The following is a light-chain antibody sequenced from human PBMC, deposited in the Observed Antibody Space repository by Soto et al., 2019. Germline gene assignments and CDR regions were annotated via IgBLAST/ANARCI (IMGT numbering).Light chain of an antibody. CDR1: QSVSSN. CDR3: QQYNNWLKYT. J-gene: IGKJ2*01. V-gene: IGKV3-15*01. Sequence: EIVMTQSTATLSVSPGERATLSCRASQSVSSNLAWYQQKPGQAPRLLIYGASTRATGIPARFSGSGSGTEFTLTISSLQSEDFAVYYCQQYNNWLKYTFGQGTKLEIK. CDR2: GAS.